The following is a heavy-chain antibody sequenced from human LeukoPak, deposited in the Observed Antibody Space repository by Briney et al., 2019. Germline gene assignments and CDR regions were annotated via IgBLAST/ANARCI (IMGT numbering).Heavy chain of an antibody. D-gene: IGHD3-22*01. Sequence: ASVKVSCKASGGTFSSYAISWVRQAPGQGLEWMGRIIPILGIANYAQKFQGRVTITADKSTSTAYMELSSLRSEDTAVYYCARDPHYDSSGYDQIDYWDQGTLVTVSS. CDR3: ARDPHYDSSGYDQIDY. J-gene: IGHJ4*02. CDR1: GGTFSSYA. V-gene: IGHV1-69*04. CDR2: IIPILGIA.